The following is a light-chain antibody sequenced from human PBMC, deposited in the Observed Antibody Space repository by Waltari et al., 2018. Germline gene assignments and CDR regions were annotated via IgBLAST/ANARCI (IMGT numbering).Light chain of an antibody. Sequence: SYELPQPPSVSVSPGQTASITCYVDTLGEKYACWYQQKPGQSPVLFISQDNKRPSGISERFSGSNSGNTATLTISGTQAMDEADYYCQAWDSSTAVFGGGTRLTVL. V-gene: IGLV3-1*01. J-gene: IGLJ3*02. CDR2: QDN. CDR3: QAWDSSTAV. CDR1: TLGEKY.